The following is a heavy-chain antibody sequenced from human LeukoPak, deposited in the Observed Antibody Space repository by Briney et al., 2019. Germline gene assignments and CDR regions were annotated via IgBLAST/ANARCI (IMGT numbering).Heavy chain of an antibody. CDR2: IYYSGST. V-gene: IGHV4-59*01. CDR3: ARRVMSYDSSGYYPYYYYYMDV. Sequence: PSETLSLTCTVSGGSISSYYWSWIRQPPGKGLEWIGYIYYSGSTNYNPSLKSRVTISVDTSKNQFSLKLSSVTAADTAVYYCARRVMSYDSSGYYPYYYYYMDVWGKGTTVTISS. J-gene: IGHJ6*03. CDR1: GGSISSYY. D-gene: IGHD3-22*01.